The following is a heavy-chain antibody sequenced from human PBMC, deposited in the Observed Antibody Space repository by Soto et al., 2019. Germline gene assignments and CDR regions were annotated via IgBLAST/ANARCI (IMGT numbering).Heavy chain of an antibody. V-gene: IGHV3-23*01. CDR1: GFNFSSYA. Sequence: GGSLRLSSAASGFNFSSYARSWVRQAPGKGLEWVSAISGSGGSTYYADSVKGRFTISRDNSKNTLYLQMNSLRAEDAAVYYCAKGPPLYYDILTGYVPASDYYYMDVWGKGTTVTVSS. CDR2: ISGSGGST. J-gene: IGHJ6*03. CDR3: AKGPPLYYDILTGYVPASDYYYMDV. D-gene: IGHD3-9*01.